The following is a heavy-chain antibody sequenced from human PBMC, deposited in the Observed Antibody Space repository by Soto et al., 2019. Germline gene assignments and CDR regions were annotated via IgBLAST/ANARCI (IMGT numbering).Heavy chain of an antibody. CDR3: SRAGILTTPYYTDY. D-gene: IGHD2-21*01. CDR2: VRNKVNSYTT. CDR1: GFTFSDYY. Sequence: EVQLVDSGGGLVQPEGSLRLSCAASGFTFSDYYMDWVRQAPGKGLEWVGRVRNKVNSYTTEYAASVKGRFTVSRDDSRNSLYLQMNSLKTGDTAMYYCSRAGILTTPYYTDYWGLGTVVTVSS. J-gene: IGHJ4*02. V-gene: IGHV3-72*01.